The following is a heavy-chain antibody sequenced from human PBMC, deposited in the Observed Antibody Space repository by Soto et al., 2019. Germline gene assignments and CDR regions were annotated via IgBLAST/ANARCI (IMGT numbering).Heavy chain of an antibody. CDR3: AKPGPLPDSSGWYYYYYYMDV. Sequence: GGSLRLSCAASGFTFSSYAMSWVRQAPGKGLEWVSAISGSGGSTYYADSVKGRFTISRDNSKNTLYLQMNSLRAEDTAVYYCAKPGPLPDSSGWYYYYYYMDVWGKGTTVTVSS. CDR1: GFTFSSYA. J-gene: IGHJ6*03. D-gene: IGHD6-19*01. V-gene: IGHV3-23*01. CDR2: ISGSGGST.